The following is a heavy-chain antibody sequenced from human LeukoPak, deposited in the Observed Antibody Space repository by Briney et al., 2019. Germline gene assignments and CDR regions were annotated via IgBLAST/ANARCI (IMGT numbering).Heavy chain of an antibody. CDR2: INPSGGST. CDR3: ARAQAMITFGGVIPNFDY. J-gene: IGHJ4*02. D-gene: IGHD3-16*02. CDR1: GYTFTSYY. Sequence: ASVKVSCKASGYTFTSYYMHWVRQAPGQGLEWMGIINPSGGSTSYTQKFQGRVTMTRDTSTSTVYMELSSLRSEDTAVYYFARAQAMITFGGVIPNFDYWGQGTLVTVSS. V-gene: IGHV1-46*01.